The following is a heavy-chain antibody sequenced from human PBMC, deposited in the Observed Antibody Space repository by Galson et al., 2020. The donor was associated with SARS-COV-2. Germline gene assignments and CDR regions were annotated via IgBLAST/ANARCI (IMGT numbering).Heavy chain of an antibody. J-gene: IGHJ4*02. CDR3: AHHEYYFDL. Sequence: SGPTLVKPTQTLTLTYTFSGFSLSTSGVGVGWMRQPPGKALEWLALIYWNDDKRYSPSLKSRLTITKDTSRNQVVLTMTNMDPVDTATYYCAHHEYYFDLWGQGTLVTVSS. V-gene: IGHV2-5*01. D-gene: IGHD6-6*01. CDR1: GFSLSTSGVG. CDR2: IYWNDDK.